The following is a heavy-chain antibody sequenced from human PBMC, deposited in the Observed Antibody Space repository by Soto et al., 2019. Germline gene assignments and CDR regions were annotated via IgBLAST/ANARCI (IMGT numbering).Heavy chain of an antibody. CDR1: GGSFSGYY. D-gene: IGHD3-22*01. J-gene: IGHJ4*02. CDR2: INHSGST. Sequence: QVQLQQWGAGLLKPSETLSLTCAVYGGSFSGYYWSWIRQPPGKGLEWIGEINHSGSTNYNPSLKSRVTISVDTSKNQVSLKLSSVTAADTAVYYCAATTKYYYDSSGYGHWGQGTLVTVSS. CDR3: AATTKYYYDSSGYGH. V-gene: IGHV4-34*01.